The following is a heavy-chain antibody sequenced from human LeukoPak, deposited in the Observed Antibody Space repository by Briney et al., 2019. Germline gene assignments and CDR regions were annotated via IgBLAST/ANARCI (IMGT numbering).Heavy chain of an antibody. J-gene: IGHJ4*02. CDR2: ISSSSSYI. V-gene: IGHV3-21*01. D-gene: IGHD6-13*01. Sequence: GGSLRLSCAASGFTFSSYSMNWVRQAPGKGLEWVSSISSSSSYIYYADSVKGRLTISRDNAKNSLYLQMNSLRAEDTAVYYCARGVGIAAAGSLDYWGQGTLVTVSS. CDR1: GFTFSSYS. CDR3: ARGVGIAAAGSLDY.